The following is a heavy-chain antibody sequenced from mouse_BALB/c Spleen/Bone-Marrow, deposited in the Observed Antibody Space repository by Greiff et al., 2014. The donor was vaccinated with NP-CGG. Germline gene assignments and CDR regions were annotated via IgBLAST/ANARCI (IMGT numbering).Heavy chain of an antibody. CDR3: ARQLYGNYAY. J-gene: IGHJ3*01. D-gene: IGHD2-10*02. CDR1: GYSFTGYY. CDR2: INPYNGGT. Sequence: VQLQQSGPELVKPGPSVKISCKASGYSFTGYYMHWGKQSHGKSLEWIGEINPYNGGTSYNQKFKGKATLTVDISSSTAFMELHSLTSEDSLVYYCARQLYGNYAYWGQGTLVTVSA. V-gene: IGHV1S30*01.